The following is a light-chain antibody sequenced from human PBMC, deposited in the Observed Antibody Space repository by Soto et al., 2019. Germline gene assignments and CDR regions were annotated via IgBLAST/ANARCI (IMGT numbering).Light chain of an antibody. Sequence: TQSPGTLSLSPGERATLSCRASQCVSSSYLAWYQQKLGKAPKLLIYEASSLESGVPSRFSASGSGTEFTLTISSLQPDDFATYYCQQYNSYLYTFGQGTRLEIK. V-gene: IGKV1-5*01. CDR3: QQYNSYLYT. J-gene: IGKJ5*01. CDR2: EAS. CDR1: QCVSSS.